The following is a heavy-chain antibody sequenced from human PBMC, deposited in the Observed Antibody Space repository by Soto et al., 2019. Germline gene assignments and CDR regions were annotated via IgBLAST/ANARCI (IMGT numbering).Heavy chain of an antibody. J-gene: IGHJ4*02. V-gene: IGHV3-48*03. D-gene: IGHD3-22*01. CDR1: GFTFSSYE. CDR3: ACYYDSSDYY. Sequence: PGGSLGLSCAASGFTFSSYEMNWVRQAPGKGLEWVSYISSSGSTIYYADSVKGRFTISRDNAKNSLYLQMNSLRAEDTAVYYCACYYDSSDYYWGQGTLVPVS. CDR2: ISSSGSTI.